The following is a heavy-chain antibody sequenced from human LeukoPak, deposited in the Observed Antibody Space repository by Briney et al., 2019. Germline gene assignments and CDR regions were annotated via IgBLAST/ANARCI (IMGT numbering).Heavy chain of an antibody. CDR2: ISSSGSTI. D-gene: IGHD3-3*01. V-gene: IGHV3-11*04. CDR1: GFTFSDYY. J-gene: IGHJ4*02. Sequence: KPGGSLRLSCAASGFTFSDYYMSWIRQAPGKGLEWVSYISSSGSTIYYADSVKGRFTISRDNAKNSLYLQMDSLRADDTAVYYCATTLKSIWSGYYAFEYWGQGTLLTVSS. CDR3: ATTLKSIWSGYYAFEY.